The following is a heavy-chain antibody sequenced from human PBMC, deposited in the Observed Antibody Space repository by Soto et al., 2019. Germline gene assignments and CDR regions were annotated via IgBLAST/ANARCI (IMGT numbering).Heavy chain of an antibody. J-gene: IGHJ4*02. CDR2: IWYDGSNK. Sequence: QVQLVESGGGVVQPGRSLRLSCAASGFTFSSYGMHWVRQAPGKGLEWVAVIWYDGSNKYYADSVKGRFTISRDNSKNTLYLQMNSLRAEDTAVYYCARGRRIQLWSSYFDYWGQETLVTVSS. CDR1: GFTFSSYG. D-gene: IGHD5-18*01. CDR3: ARGRRIQLWSSYFDY. V-gene: IGHV3-33*01.